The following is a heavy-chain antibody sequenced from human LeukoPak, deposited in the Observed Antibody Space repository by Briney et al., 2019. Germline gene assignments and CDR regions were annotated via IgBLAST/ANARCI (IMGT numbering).Heavy chain of an antibody. CDR3: AKEEDYGDSYYFDY. CDR1: GFTFSSYG. Sequence: GGSLRLSCAASGFTFSSYGMHWVRQAPGKGLEWVAVISYDGSNKYYADSVKGRFTISRDNSKNTLYLQMNSLRAEDTAVYYCAKEEDYGDSYYFDYWGQGTLVTVSS. CDR2: ISYDGSNK. V-gene: IGHV3-30*18. J-gene: IGHJ4*02. D-gene: IGHD4-17*01.